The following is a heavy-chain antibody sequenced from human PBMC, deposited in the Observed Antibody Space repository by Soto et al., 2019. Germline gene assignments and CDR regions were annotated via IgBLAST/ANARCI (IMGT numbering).Heavy chain of an antibody. CDR1: RFTFSSYA. D-gene: IGHD6-19*01. CDR2: ISSSSSYK. CDR3: AKEASIAVALDY. V-gene: IGHV3-21*01. Sequence: GGSLRLSCAASRFTFSSYAMSWVRQAPGKGLEWVSSISSSSSYKYYADSVKGRFTISRDNAKNSLYLQMNSLRAEDTAVYYCAKEASIAVALDYWGQGTLVTVSS. J-gene: IGHJ4*02.